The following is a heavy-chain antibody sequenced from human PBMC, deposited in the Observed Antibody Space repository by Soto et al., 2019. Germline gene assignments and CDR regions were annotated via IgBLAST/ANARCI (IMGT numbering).Heavy chain of an antibody. CDR2: IYYNGNT. CDR1: GGSISSYY. J-gene: IGHJ3*02. V-gene: IGHV4-59*01. CDR3: ARDLISTTVAYDALDI. D-gene: IGHD4-17*01. Sequence: SETLSLTCTVSGGSISSYYWSWIRQPPGKGLEWVGYIYYNGNTNYNPSLKSRVTISLDTSKNRFSLKLSSVTAADTAVYYCARDLISTTVAYDALDIWGQGTMVTVSS.